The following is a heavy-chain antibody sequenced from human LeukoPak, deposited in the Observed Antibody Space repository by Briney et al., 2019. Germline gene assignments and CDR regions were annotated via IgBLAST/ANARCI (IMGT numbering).Heavy chain of an antibody. V-gene: IGHV1-2*06. Sequence: ASVKVSCKASGYTLTGYYMHWVRQAPGQGLEWMGRINPNSGGTNYAQKFQGRVTMTRDTSISTAYMELSRLRSDDTAVYYCARDLGYCSSTSCYVIDYWGQGTLVTVSS. J-gene: IGHJ4*02. D-gene: IGHD2-2*01. CDR3: ARDLGYCSSTSCYVIDY. CDR2: INPNSGGT. CDR1: GYTLTGYY.